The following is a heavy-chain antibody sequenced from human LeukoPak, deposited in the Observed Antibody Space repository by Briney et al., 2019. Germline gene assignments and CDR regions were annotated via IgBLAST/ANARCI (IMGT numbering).Heavy chain of an antibody. D-gene: IGHD3-3*01. J-gene: IGHJ4*02. CDR1: GFTFSSYS. Sequence: PGGSLRLSCAASGFTFSSYSMNWVRQAPGKGLEWVSSISSSSSYIYYADSVKGRFTISRDNAKNSLYLQMNSLRAEDTAVYYCARAQVTIFGVVIIYFDYWGQGALVTVSS. CDR3: ARAQVTIFGVVIIYFDY. CDR2: ISSSSSYI. V-gene: IGHV3-21*01.